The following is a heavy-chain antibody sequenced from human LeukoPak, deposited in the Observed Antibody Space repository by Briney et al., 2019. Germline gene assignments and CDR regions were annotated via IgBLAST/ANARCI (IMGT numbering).Heavy chain of an antibody. Sequence: GSSVKVSCKASGGTFSSYAISWVRQAPGRGLEWMGGIIPIFGTANYAQKFQGRVTITADESTSTAYMELSSLRSEDTAVYYCARDCTIYPYFGGLTYGMDVWGQGTTVTVSS. V-gene: IGHV1-69*01. CDR1: GGTFSSYA. CDR2: IIPIFGTA. J-gene: IGHJ6*02. CDR3: ARDCTIYPYFGGLTYGMDV. D-gene: IGHD2-2*02.